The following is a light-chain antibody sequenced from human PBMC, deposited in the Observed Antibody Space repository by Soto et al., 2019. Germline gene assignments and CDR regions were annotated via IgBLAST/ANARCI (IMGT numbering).Light chain of an antibody. V-gene: IGLV2-18*02. CDR3: NSFTTSSTYV. CDR2: DVT. CDR1: SSDVGSYNR. Sequence: QSVLTQPPSVSGSPGQSVAISCTGTSSDVGSYNRVAWYQQPPGTAPKLIIYDVTNRPSGVPDRFSGSKSGNTASLTISGLQAEDEADYYCNSFTTSSTYVFGTGTKSPS. J-gene: IGLJ1*01.